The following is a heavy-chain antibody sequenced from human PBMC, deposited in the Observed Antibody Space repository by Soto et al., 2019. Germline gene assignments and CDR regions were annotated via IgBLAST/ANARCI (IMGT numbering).Heavy chain of an antibody. CDR2: IIPIFGTA. CDR3: ARDHRYYGSGSYYFDY. V-gene: IGHV1-69*01. J-gene: IGHJ4*02. D-gene: IGHD3-10*01. CDR1: GGTFSSYA. Sequence: QVQLVQSGAEVKKPGSSVKVSCKASGGTFSSYAISWVRQAPGQGLEWMGGIIPIFGTANYAQKFQGRVTIPADESTSTAYMELSSLRSEDTAVYYCARDHRYYGSGSYYFDYWGQGTLVTVSS.